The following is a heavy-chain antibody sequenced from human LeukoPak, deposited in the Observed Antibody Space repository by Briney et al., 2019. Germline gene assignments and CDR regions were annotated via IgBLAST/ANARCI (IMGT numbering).Heavy chain of an antibody. J-gene: IGHJ4*02. CDR3: ARDITMVRGVGYFDY. CDR2: IYYSGST. Sequence: SETLSLTCTVSGGSISSSSYYWGWIRQPPGKGLEWIGSIYYSGSTYYNPSLKSRVTISVDTSKNQLSLKLSSVTAADTAVYYCARDITMVRGVGYFDYWGQGTLVTVSS. V-gene: IGHV4-39*07. CDR1: GGSISSSSYY. D-gene: IGHD3-10*01.